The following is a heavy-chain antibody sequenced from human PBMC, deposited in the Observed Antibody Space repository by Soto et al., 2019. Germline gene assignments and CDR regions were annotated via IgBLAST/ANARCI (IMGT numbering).Heavy chain of an antibody. CDR1: GFTFSSYG. CDR3: AREGNILTGYYSPVYYYYMDV. D-gene: IGHD3-9*01. V-gene: IGHV3-33*01. J-gene: IGHJ6*03. Sequence: PGGSLRLSCAASGFTFSSYGMHWVRQAPGKGLEWVAVIWYDGSNKYYADSVKGRFTISRDNSKNTLYLQMNSLRAEDTAVYYCAREGNILTGYYSPVYYYYMDVWGKGTTVTVSS. CDR2: IWYDGSNK.